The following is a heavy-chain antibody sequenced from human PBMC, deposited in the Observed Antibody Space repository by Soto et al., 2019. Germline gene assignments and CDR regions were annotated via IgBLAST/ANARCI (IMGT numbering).Heavy chain of an antibody. D-gene: IGHD6-13*01. CDR2: ISGSGGST. CDR1: GFTFSSYA. J-gene: IGHJ5*02. V-gene: IGHV3-23*01. Sequence: GGSLRLSCAASGFTFSSYAMSWVRQAPGKGLEWVSAISGSGGSTYYADSVKGRFTISRDNSKNTLYLQMNSLRAEDTAVYYCAKDYASSWHEGVQGWFDPWGQGTLVTVSS. CDR3: AKDYASSWHEGVQGWFDP.